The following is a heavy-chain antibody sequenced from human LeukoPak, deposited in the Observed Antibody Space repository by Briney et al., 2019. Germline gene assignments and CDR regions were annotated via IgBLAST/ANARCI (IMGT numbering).Heavy chain of an antibody. D-gene: IGHD3-3*01. CDR3: ARALYSTYYDFWSGYPVAFDI. V-gene: IGHV4-31*03. J-gene: IGHJ3*02. CDR2: IYYSGST. CDR1: GDSISSGGHY. Sequence: SETLSLTCTVSGDSISSGGHYWGWIRQHPGKGLEWIGYIYYSGSTYYNPSLKSRVAISVDTSKNQFSLKLSSVTAADTAVYYCARALYSTYYDFWSGYPVAFDIWGQGTMVTVSS.